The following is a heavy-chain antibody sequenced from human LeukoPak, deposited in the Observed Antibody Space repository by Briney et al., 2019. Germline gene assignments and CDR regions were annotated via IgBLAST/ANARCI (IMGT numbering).Heavy chain of an antibody. Sequence: TGGSLRLSCAASGFTFSSYWMSWVRQAPGKGQAWVANIKQDGSEKYYVDSVKGRFTISRDNAKNSLYLQMNSLRAEDTAVYYCARCGSYYTFDYWGQGTLVTVSS. CDR1: GFTFSSYW. CDR3: ARCGSYYTFDY. D-gene: IGHD3-10*01. CDR2: IKQDGSEK. V-gene: IGHV3-7*01. J-gene: IGHJ4*02.